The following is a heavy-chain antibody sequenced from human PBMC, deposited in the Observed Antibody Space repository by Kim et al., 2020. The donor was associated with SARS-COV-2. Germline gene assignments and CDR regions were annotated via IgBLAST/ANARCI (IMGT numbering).Heavy chain of an antibody. J-gene: IGHJ5*02. Sequence: ASVKVSCKASGYTFTSYAMHWVRQAPGQRLEWMGWINAGNGNTKYSQKFQGRVTITRDTSASTAYMELSSLRSEDTAVYYCARVEGSGHRRGWFDPWGQGALVTVSS. CDR3: ARVEGSGHRRGWFDP. D-gene: IGHD2-15*01. V-gene: IGHV1-3*01. CDR1: GYTFTSYA. CDR2: INAGNGNT.